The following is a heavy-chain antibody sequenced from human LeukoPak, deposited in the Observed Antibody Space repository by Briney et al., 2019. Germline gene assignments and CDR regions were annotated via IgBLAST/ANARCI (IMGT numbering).Heavy chain of an antibody. CDR2: ISSTGST. CDR1: GGAISDYY. V-gene: IGHV4-59*01. J-gene: IGHJ3*02. CDR3: ARDKSPTQDSSEQDGFDI. Sequence: SETLSLTCTVSGGAISDYYWSWIRQPPGKGLEWIGYISSTGSTNRNPSLESRVTLSSDTSKNQFSLKLNSVTAADTAVYYCARDKSPTQDSSEQDGFDIWGRGTMVTVSS. D-gene: IGHD3-22*01.